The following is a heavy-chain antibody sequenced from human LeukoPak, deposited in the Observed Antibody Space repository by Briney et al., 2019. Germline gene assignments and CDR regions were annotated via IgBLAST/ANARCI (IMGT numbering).Heavy chain of an antibody. V-gene: IGHV3-7*01. D-gene: IGHD6-6*01. J-gene: IGHJ4*02. CDR3: AGVYHSTSGRAIDY. CDR2: IKQDGSEK. Sequence: TGGSLRLSCAASGFTFSSYWMSWVRQAPGKGLEWVANIKQDGSEKNYVDSVKGRFTISRDNAKNSLYLQMNSLRAEDTAVYYCAGVYHSTSGRAIDYWGQGTLVTVSS. CDR1: GFTFSSYW.